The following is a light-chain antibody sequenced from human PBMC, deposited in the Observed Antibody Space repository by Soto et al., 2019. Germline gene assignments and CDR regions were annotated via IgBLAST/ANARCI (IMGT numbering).Light chain of an antibody. J-gene: IGKJ4*01. Sequence: DIQMTQSPSTLSASVGDRVTITCRASQSISSWLAWYQQKPGKAPKLLIYDASSLESGVPSRFSGSGSGTKFTLTISSLQPDDFALYYCQQYNIFLTFGGGPRVDIK. CDR3: QQYNIFLT. CDR2: DAS. V-gene: IGKV1-5*01. CDR1: QSISSW.